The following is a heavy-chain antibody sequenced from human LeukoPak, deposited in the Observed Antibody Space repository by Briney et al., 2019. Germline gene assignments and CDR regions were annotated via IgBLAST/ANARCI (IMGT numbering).Heavy chain of an antibody. D-gene: IGHD3-10*01. CDR3: ARVAPMVRGVPVDY. Sequence: ASVKVSCKASGYTFTGYYMHWVRQAPGQGLEWMGWINPNSGGTNYAQKLQGRVTMTTDTSTSTAYMELRSLRSDDTAVYYCARVAPMVRGVPVDYWGQGTLVTVSS. CDR2: INPNSGGT. CDR1: GYTFTGYY. J-gene: IGHJ4*02. V-gene: IGHV1-2*02.